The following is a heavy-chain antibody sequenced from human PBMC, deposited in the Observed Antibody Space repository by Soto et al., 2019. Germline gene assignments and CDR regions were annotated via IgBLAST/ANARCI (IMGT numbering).Heavy chain of an antibody. CDR2: IYYSGST. CDR1: GYSISSGYY. V-gene: IGHV4-38-2*01. J-gene: IGHJ6*02. CDR3: ERGSYGMDV. D-gene: IGHD3-10*01. Sequence: SETLSLTCAVSGYSISSGYYWGWIRQPPGKGLEWIGSIYYSGSTYYNPSLKSRVTISLDTSKNQFSLKLSSVTAADTAVYYCERGSYGMDVCGQGTTVTVSS.